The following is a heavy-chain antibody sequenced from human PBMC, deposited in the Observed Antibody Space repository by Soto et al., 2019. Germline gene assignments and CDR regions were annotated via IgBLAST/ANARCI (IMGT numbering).Heavy chain of an antibody. V-gene: IGHV3-23*01. CDR3: AKIEKDYDFWSGRGLYYGMDV. J-gene: IGHJ6*02. D-gene: IGHD3-3*01. Sequence: GSLRLSCAASGFTFSSYAMSWVRQAPGKGLEWVSAISGSGGSTYYADSVKGRFTISRDNSKNTLYLQMNSLRAEDTAVYYCAKIEKDYDFWSGRGLYYGMDVWGQGTTVTVSS. CDR1: GFTFSSYA. CDR2: ISGSGGST.